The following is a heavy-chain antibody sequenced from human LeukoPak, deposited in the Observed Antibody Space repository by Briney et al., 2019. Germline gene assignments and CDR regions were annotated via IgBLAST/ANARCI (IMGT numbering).Heavy chain of an antibody. J-gene: IGHJ4*02. CDR2: INSDGSTT. V-gene: IGHV3-74*01. D-gene: IGHD1-26*01. CDR1: GFTFSNAW. CDR3: ARRSSGSPPYYFDY. Sequence: GGSLRLSCAASGFTFSNAWMSWVRQAPGKGLVWVSRINSDGSTTNYADSVKGRFTISRDNAKNTLYLQMNSLRAEDTAVYYCARRSSGSPPYYFDYWGQGTLVTVSS.